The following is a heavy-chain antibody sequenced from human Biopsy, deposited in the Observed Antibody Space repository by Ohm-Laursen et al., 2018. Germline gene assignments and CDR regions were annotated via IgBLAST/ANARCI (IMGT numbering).Heavy chain of an antibody. Sequence: GTLSLACTVSGDSVTKYYWSWIRQPPGKGLEWIGHIYYSVMTNYNPSLQSRVSISVDTSRNQVSLTLSSVTAADTAVYYCARDSGILNYGNFKYYHYYGMDVWGQGTKVTVSS. CDR3: ARDSGILNYGNFKYYHYYGMDV. CDR1: GDSVTKYY. CDR2: IYYSVMT. D-gene: IGHD4-11*01. V-gene: IGHV4-59*02. J-gene: IGHJ6*02.